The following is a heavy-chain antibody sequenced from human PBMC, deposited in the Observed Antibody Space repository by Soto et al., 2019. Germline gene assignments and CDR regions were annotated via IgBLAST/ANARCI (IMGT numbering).Heavy chain of an antibody. Sequence: QVQLVQSGAEVKKPGASVKVSCKASGYTFTSYDINWVRQATGQGLEWMGWMKPNSGNTGYAEKFQGRVTMTRNTSISTAYMELSSLRSEVTVVYYCAVYGGNRYWYFDLWGRGTLVTVSS. J-gene: IGHJ2*01. CDR3: AVYGGNRYWYFDL. D-gene: IGHD4-17*01. CDR2: MKPNSGNT. V-gene: IGHV1-8*01. CDR1: GYTFTSYD.